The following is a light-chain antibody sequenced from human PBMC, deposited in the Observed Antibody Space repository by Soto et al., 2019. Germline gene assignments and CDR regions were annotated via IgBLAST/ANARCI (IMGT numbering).Light chain of an antibody. CDR3: QQYDFIPLT. Sequence: EVVLTQSPGTLSLSPGDRATLSCRASQSVSRNYLAWYQQKPGQTPRLLIFGASNRAADIPARFSDSGSGTDFPLTISALEPEDFAVYYCQQYDFIPLTFGGGTRL. V-gene: IGKV3-20*01. J-gene: IGKJ4*01. CDR2: GAS. CDR1: QSVSRNY.